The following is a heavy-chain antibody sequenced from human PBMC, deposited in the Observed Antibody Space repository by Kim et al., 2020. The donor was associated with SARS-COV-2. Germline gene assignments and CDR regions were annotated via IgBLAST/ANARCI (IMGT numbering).Heavy chain of an antibody. Sequence: SETLSLTCTVSGRSISSYYWSWIRQPPGKGLECLGYMFYGGTTNYNPSLKSRVTLSVDTSKSQFSLTLTSVTAADTAVYYCASFPPSNAGAFDAWGQGTMFTVSS. CDR3: ASFPPSNAGAFDA. CDR1: GRSISSYY. J-gene: IGHJ3*01. CDR2: MFYGGTT. V-gene: IGHV4-59*13. D-gene: IGHD2-8*01.